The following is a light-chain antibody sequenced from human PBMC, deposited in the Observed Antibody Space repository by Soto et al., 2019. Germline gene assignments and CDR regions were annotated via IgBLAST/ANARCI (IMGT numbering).Light chain of an antibody. CDR2: GAS. Sequence: EIVLTQSRGTLSLSPGERATLSCRASQSVSSSYLAWYQQKPGQAPRLLIYGASSRATGIPDRFSGSGSGTDFTLTISRLEPEDFAVYYCQQYGSSPYTFGPGTKLEIK. J-gene: IGKJ2*01. CDR1: QSVSSSY. V-gene: IGKV3-20*01. CDR3: QQYGSSPYT.